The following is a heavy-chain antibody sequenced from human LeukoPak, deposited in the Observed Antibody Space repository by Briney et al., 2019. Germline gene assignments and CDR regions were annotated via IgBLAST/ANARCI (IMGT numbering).Heavy chain of an antibody. CDR1: GFTFSSYA. CDR2: ISYDGSNK. J-gene: IGHJ4*02. V-gene: IGHV3-30*04. Sequence: GGSLRLSCAASGFTFSSYAMHWVRQAPGKGLEWVAVISYDGSNKYYADSVKGRFTISRDNSKNTLYLQMNSLRAEDTAVYYCSRDRGGDYDILTGRKTLYYFDYWGQGTLVTVSS. CDR3: SRDRGGDYDILTGRKTLYYFDY. D-gene: IGHD3-9*01.